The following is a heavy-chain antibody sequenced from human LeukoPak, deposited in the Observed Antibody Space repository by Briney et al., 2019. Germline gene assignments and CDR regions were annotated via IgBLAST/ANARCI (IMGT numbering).Heavy chain of an antibody. V-gene: IGHV3-23*01. CDR1: GFKFTNYG. D-gene: IGHD2-21*02. J-gene: IGHJ4*02. Sequence: SGGSLRLSCAASGFKFTNYGMSWVRQAPGKGLEWVSSIGISNNTHYADSVKGRFTVSRDNSKNAMYLQMNSLRVEDTAIYYCAISRGGATAYWGQGTLVTVSS. CDR3: AISRGGATAY. CDR2: IGISNNT.